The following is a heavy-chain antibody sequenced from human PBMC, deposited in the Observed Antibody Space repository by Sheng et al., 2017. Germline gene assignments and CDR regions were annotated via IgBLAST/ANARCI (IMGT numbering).Heavy chain of an antibody. J-gene: IGHJ4*02. Sequence: QVQLVQSGAEVKKPGSSVKVSCKASGGTFSSYAISWVRQAPGQGLEWMGGIIPILGIANYAQKFQGRVTITADKSTSTAYMELSSLRSEDTAVYYCARVSHTLHYYDSSGYHPFDYWGHGNPGHRLL. CDR2: IIPILGIA. CDR3: ARVSHTLHYYDSSGYHPFDY. CDR1: GGTFSSYA. D-gene: IGHD3-22*01. V-gene: IGHV1-69*04.